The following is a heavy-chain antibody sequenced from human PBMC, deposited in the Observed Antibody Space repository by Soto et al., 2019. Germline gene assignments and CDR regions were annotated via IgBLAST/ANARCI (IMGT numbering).Heavy chain of an antibody. D-gene: IGHD3-3*01. CDR2: INHSGST. CDR1: GGSFSGYY. V-gene: IGHV4-34*01. Sequence: SETLSLTCAVYGGSFSGYYWSWIRQPPGKGLEWIGEINHSGSTNYNPSLKSRVTISVDTSKNQFSLKLSSVTAADTAVYYCARGRAIFGVDKFGYWGQGTLVTVSS. CDR3: ARGRAIFGVDKFGY. J-gene: IGHJ4*02.